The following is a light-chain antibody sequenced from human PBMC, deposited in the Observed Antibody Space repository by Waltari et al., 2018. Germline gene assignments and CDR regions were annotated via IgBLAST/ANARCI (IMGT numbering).Light chain of an antibody. Sequence: EIVLTQSPDILSLSPGERATLSCRASQTVSSAYLAWYQHKPGLAPRLVIYGASSRATGIPDRFSGSGSVTDFTLTISRLEPEDFAVYYCQHYGTPPFTFGPGTKVDI. J-gene: IGKJ3*01. CDR1: QTVSSAY. V-gene: IGKV3-20*01. CDR3: QHYGTPPFT. CDR2: GAS.